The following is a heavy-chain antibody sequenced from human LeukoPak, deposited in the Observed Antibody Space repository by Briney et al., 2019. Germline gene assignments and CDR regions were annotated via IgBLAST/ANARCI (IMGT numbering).Heavy chain of an antibody. Sequence: GGSLRLSCAASGFTFSSYWMNWVRQAPGKGLERVANIKQDGSEKYYVDSVKGRFTISRDNAKNSLYLQMNSLRAEDTAVYYCARERSYSFSSGPEDYWGQGTLVTVSS. CDR1: GFTFSSYW. V-gene: IGHV3-7*01. CDR3: ARERSYSFSSGPEDY. J-gene: IGHJ4*02. CDR2: IKQDGSEK. D-gene: IGHD6-6*01.